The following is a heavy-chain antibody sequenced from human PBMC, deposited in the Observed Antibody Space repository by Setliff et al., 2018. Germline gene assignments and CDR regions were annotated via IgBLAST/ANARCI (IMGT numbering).Heavy chain of an antibody. CDR1: GYSISSGYY. J-gene: IGHJ4*02. CDR3: ARHSSRPY. V-gene: IGHV4-38-2*01. CDR2: IYHSGST. Sequence: SETLSLTCAVSGYSISSGYYWGWIRQPPGKGLEWIGSIYHSGSTYYNPSLKSRVISVDTSKNQFSLKLSSVTAADAAVYYCARHSSRPYWGQGTLVTVSS.